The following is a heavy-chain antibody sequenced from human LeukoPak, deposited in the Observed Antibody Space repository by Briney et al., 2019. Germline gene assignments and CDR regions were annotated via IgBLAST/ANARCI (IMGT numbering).Heavy chain of an antibody. J-gene: IGHJ5*02. D-gene: IGHD6-19*01. V-gene: IGHV3-23*01. CDR2: ISGSGRNT. Sequence: QTGGSLRLSCAAPRFTFSSYVMSWVRQAPGKGLECVSAISGSGRNTYYADSVKGRFTVSRDNFKNTMFLQMENLRAEDTAVYYCARCTIGDGSGWCTWFDPWGQGTLVTVSS. CDR1: RFTFSSYV. CDR3: ARCTIGDGSGWCTWFDP.